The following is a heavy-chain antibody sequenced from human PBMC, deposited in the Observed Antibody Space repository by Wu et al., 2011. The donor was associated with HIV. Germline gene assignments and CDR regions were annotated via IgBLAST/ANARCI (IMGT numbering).Heavy chain of an antibody. Sequence: QVQLVQSGAEVKKPGSSVKVSCKASGGTFSKYTISWVRQAPGQGLEWMGGIIPIFPTANYAQKFQGRVTITADKSTSTAYMELSSLRSEDTAVYYCALTKGGMATTEEFDPWGQGTLVTVSS. J-gene: IGHJ5*02. CDR3: ALTKGGMATTEEFDP. D-gene: IGHD5-24*01. CDR2: IIPIFPTA. V-gene: IGHV1-69*14. CDR1: GGTFSKYT.